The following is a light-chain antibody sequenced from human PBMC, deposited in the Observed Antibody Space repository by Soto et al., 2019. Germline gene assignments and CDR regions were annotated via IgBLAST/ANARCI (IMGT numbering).Light chain of an antibody. Sequence: EIVMTQSPATLSVSPGERATLSCRASQSVNSNLAWYQQKPGQAPRLLIYGASTRAAGIPARFSGSGSGTEFSLTISSLQYEYFAVYYCQQYNNRPPDTFGQGTKLEIK. V-gene: IGKV3-15*01. CDR3: QQYNNRPPDT. CDR1: QSVNSN. J-gene: IGKJ2*01. CDR2: GAS.